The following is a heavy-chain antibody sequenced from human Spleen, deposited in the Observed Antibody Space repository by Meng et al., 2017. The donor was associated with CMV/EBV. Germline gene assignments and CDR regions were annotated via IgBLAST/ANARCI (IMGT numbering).Heavy chain of an antibody. CDR2: INPSGGST. Sequence: ASVKVSCKASGYTFTSYYMQWVRQAPGQGLEWMGIINPSGGSTNYAQKLRGRVIMTGDTSTGTVYMELSSLRSEDTAVYYCARERGEAPYSSGWYEDYWGQGTLVTVSS. CDR1: GYTFTSYY. V-gene: IGHV1-46*04. J-gene: IGHJ4*02. CDR3: ARERGEAPYSSGWYEDY. D-gene: IGHD6-19*01.